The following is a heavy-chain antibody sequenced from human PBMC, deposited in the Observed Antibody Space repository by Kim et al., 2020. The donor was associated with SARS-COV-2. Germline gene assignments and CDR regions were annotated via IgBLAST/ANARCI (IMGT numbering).Heavy chain of an antibody. Sequence: SETLSLTCTVSGGSISSYYWSWIRQPPGKGLEWIGYIYYSGITNYNPSLKSRVTISVDTSKNQFSLKLSSVTAADTAVYYCARERDSGSLVDYWGQGTLVTVSS. CDR2: IYYSGIT. D-gene: IGHD1-26*01. CDR3: ARERDSGSLVDY. J-gene: IGHJ4*02. CDR1: GGSISSYY. V-gene: IGHV4-59*13.